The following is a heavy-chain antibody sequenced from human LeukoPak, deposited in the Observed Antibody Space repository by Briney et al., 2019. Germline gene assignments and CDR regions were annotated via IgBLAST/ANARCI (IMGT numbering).Heavy chain of an antibody. V-gene: IGHV3-30*04. J-gene: IGHJ5*02. CDR2: ISYDGSNK. Sequence: GRSLRLSCAASGFTFSSYAMHWVRQAPGKGLEWVAVISYDGSNKYYADSVKGRFTISRDNSNNTLYLQMNSLRAEDTAVYYCARGWFPFDWLSPWFDPWGQGTLVTVSS. CDR3: ARGWFPFDWLSPWFDP. CDR1: GFTFSSYA. D-gene: IGHD3-9*01.